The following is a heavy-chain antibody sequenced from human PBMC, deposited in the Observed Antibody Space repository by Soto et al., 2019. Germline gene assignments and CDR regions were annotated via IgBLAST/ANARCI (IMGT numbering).Heavy chain of an antibody. Sequence: EVQMLESGGGLVQPGGSLRVSCAASGFTFSSYAMSWVRQAPGKGLEWVSSISASGDITYYAVSVKGRFTVSRHNSKNTLALQMNRLRAEDTAIYYCAKGRKDNGSYRTAFDNWGQGTLVTVSS. D-gene: IGHD1-26*01. CDR2: ISASGDIT. J-gene: IGHJ4*02. CDR3: AKGRKDNGSYRTAFDN. V-gene: IGHV3-23*01. CDR1: GFTFSSYA.